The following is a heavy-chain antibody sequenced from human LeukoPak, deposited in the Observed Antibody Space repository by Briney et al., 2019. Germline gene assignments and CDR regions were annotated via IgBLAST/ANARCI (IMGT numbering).Heavy chain of an antibody. CDR1: GGSISSYY. Sequence: PSETLSLTCTVSGGSISSYYWSWIRQPAGKGLEWIGRIYTSGTTKHNPSLKSRVTLSMDTSKNQFSLKLRSVTAADTAVYFCARFPYFEGFDYWGQGTQVIVSS. CDR3: ARFPYFEGFDY. D-gene: IGHD3-9*01. J-gene: IGHJ4*02. V-gene: IGHV4-4*07. CDR2: IYTSGTT.